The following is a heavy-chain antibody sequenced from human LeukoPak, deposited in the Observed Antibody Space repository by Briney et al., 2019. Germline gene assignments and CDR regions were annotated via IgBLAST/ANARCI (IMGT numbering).Heavy chain of an antibody. D-gene: IGHD3-10*01. CDR1: GFTFSTYA. CDR2: ISGSGGGT. Sequence: GGSLRLSCAASGFTFSTYAMSWVRQAAGKGLEGVSLISGSGGGTYYADSVKGRFTISRDNSKNTLYLQLNSLRAEDTAVYYCARVWFGYFFQWGQGALVTVSS. J-gene: IGHJ4*02. CDR3: ARVWFGYFFQ. V-gene: IGHV3-23*01.